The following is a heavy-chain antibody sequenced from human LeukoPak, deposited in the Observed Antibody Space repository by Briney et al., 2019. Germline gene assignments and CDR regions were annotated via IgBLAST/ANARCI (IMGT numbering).Heavy chain of an antibody. J-gene: IGHJ4*02. CDR1: GFTFSSSA. Sequence: GGSLRLSCAASGFTFSSSAMSWVRQAPGKGLEWVASLIGSGGSTFYADSAKGRFTISRDNFKNTVHLQMNSLRAEDTAIYYCAKVNGNYYVDYWGQGTLVTVSS. V-gene: IGHV3-23*01. CDR3: AKVNGNYYVDY. CDR2: LIGSGGST. D-gene: IGHD1-26*01.